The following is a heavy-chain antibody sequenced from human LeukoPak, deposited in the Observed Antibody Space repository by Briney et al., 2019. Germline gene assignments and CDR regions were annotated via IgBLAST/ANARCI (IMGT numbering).Heavy chain of an antibody. D-gene: IGHD7-27*01. V-gene: IGHV3-7*01. CDR1: GFSFSSYG. CDR2: IKQDGSEK. Sequence: GGSLRLFCAASGFSFSSYGMSWVRQAPGKGLEWVANIKQDGSEKYYVDSVKGRFTISRDNAKNSLYLQMNSLRAEDTAVYYCARDSLINWGPGYYYYGMDVWGQGTTVTVSS. CDR3: ARDSLINWGPGYYYYGMDV. J-gene: IGHJ6*02.